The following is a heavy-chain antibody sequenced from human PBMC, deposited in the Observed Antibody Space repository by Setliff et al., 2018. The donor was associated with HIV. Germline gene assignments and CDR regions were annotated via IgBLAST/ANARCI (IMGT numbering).Heavy chain of an antibody. CDR2: TKPDSGKT. V-gene: IGHV1-8*02. Sequence: ASVKVSCKASGYSFTTHDINWVRQSPGQGLEWMGWTKPDSGKTFSAQKFKGRGTMTRDTSTNTTYMELSSLTSDDTAVYYCASLSCTDGNRFPYNWFEPWGQGTLVTVSS. D-gene: IGHD2-8*01. J-gene: IGHJ5*02. CDR1: GYSFTTHD. CDR3: ASLSCTDGNRFPYNWFEP.